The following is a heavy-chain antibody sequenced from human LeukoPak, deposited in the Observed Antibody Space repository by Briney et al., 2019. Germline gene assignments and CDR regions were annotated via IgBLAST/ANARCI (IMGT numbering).Heavy chain of an antibody. CDR2: FDPEDGER. Sequence: ASVKVSCKVSGYTLTGLSMHWARQAPGKGLEWMGGFDPEDGERISAQKFQGSVTMTEDTSTDTAYMELSSLRSEDTAVYYCATVSAQQAVPAIDFDYWGQGTLVTVST. V-gene: IGHV1-24*01. CDR3: ATVSAQQAVPAIDFDY. D-gene: IGHD6-13*01. J-gene: IGHJ4*02. CDR1: GYTLTGLS.